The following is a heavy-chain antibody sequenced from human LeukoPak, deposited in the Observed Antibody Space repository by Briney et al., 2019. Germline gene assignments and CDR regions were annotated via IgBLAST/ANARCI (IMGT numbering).Heavy chain of an antibody. CDR2: ISYDGSNK. J-gene: IGHJ4*02. CDR3: ASKSITMVRGVVFDY. D-gene: IGHD3-10*01. Sequence: GGSLRLSCAASGFTFSSYAMHWVRQAPGKGLEWVALISYDGSNKCYADSVKGRFTISRDNSKNTLYLQMNSLRTEDTAVYYCASKSITMVRGVVFDYWGQGTLVTVSS. CDR1: GFTFSSYA. V-gene: IGHV3-30*04.